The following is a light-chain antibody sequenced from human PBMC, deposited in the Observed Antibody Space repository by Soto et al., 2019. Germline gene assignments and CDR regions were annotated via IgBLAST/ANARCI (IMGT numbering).Light chain of an antibody. Sequence: EIVMTQSPATVSVSPGERATLSCRASQSVSDKLAWYQQKPGQAPRLLIYHASARATGIPARFSGSRSGTEFTHTISGLQSEDFAFYYCQQYNNWPPWTFGQGTKVEIK. CDR1: QSVSDK. V-gene: IGKV3-15*01. J-gene: IGKJ1*01. CDR2: HAS. CDR3: QQYNNWPPWT.